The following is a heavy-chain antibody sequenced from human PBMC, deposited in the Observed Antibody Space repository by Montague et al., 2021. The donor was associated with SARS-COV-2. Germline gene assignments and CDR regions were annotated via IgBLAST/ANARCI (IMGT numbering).Heavy chain of an antibody. Sequence: SETLSLTCTVSGGSIGNWSYCWGWLRQPPGKGLEWIASLYYTGTAFYNSSLMGHVTKSFDTTKNHITLNPASVSAADTAGYYCAGEFEGYFDLWGHGTLVMVSS. CDR1: GGSIGNWSYC. J-gene: IGHJ2*01. V-gene: IGHV4-39*06. CDR3: AGEFEGYFDL. CDR2: LYYTGTA. D-gene: IGHD3-10*01.